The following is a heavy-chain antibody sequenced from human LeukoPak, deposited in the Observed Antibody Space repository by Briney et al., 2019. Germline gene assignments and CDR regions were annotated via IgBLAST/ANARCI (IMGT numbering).Heavy chain of an antibody. J-gene: IGHJ6*03. Sequence: TSETLSLTCTVSGGSISSYNWSWIRQPPGKGLEWIGYIYYSGSTNYNPSLKGRVTISVDTSKNQFSLKLSSVTAADTAVYYCARAFPPPYYYYYYMDVWGKGTTVTVSS. CDR1: GGSISSYN. CDR3: ARAFPPPYYYYYYMDV. V-gene: IGHV4-59*08. CDR2: IYYSGST.